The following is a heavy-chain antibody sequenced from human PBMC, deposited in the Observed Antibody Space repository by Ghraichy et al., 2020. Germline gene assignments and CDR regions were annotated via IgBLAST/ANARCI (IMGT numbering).Heavy chain of an antibody. J-gene: IGHJ5*02. CDR2: IYYSGST. D-gene: IGHD3-10*01. Sequence: SETLSLTCTVSGGSISSSSYYWGWIRQPPGKGLEWIGSIYYSGSTYYNPSLKSRVTISVDTSKNQFSLKLSSVTAADTAVYYCARQGPIWFGDGWFDPWGQGTLVTVSS. CDR3: ARQGPIWFGDGWFDP. CDR1: GGSISSSSYY. V-gene: IGHV4-39*01.